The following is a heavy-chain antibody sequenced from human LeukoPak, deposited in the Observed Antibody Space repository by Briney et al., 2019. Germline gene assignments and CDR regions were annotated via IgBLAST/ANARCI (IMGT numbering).Heavy chain of an antibody. D-gene: IGHD4-17*01. CDR1: GGSFSGYY. J-gene: IGHJ4*02. CDR3: ASIGYGDYGF. V-gene: IGHV4-34*01. Sequence: SEALSLTCAVYGGSFSGYYWSWIRQPPGKGLEWIGEINHSGSTNYNPSLKSRVTISVDTSKNQFSLKLSSVTAADTAVFYCASIGYGDYGFWGQGTLVTVSS. CDR2: INHSGST.